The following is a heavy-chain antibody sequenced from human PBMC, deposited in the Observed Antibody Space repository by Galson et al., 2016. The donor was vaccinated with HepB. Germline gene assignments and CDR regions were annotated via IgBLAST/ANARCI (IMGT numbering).Heavy chain of an antibody. Sequence: PALVKPTQTLTLTCALSGFSLRSSGVGVGWIRQPPGKALEWLAFIYGDGEERYRPSLRSRVSITKDSSKTQVVLTVTSVDPVDTGTYYCAASATADGYFDFWGQGTLVTVSS. CDR3: AASATADGYFDF. CDR1: GFSLRSSGVG. CDR2: IYGDGEE. V-gene: IGHV2-5*02. J-gene: IGHJ4*02. D-gene: IGHD2-21*02.